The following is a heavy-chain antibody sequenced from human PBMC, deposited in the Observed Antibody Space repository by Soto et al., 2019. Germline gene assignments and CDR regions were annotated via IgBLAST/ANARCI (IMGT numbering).Heavy chain of an antibody. CDR2: INAGNGNT. Sequence: GASVKVSCKASGYTFTSYAMHWVRQAPGQRLEWMGWINAGNGNTKYSQKFQGRVTITRDTSASTAYMELSSLRSEDTAVYYCARTVEEDDYGDYTVRYFDYWGQGTLVTVSS. CDR1: GYTFTSYA. J-gene: IGHJ4*02. V-gene: IGHV1-3*01. CDR3: ARTVEEDDYGDYTVRYFDY. D-gene: IGHD4-17*01.